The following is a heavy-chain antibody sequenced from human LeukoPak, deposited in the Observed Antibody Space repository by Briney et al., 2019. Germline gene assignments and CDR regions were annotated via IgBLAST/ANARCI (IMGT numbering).Heavy chain of an antibody. V-gene: IGHV3-7*03. CDR1: GFTFSSYS. J-gene: IGHJ4*02. CDR3: ARDLTDYFDY. CDR2: IKQDGSEK. Sequence: PGGSLRLSCAASGFTFSSYSMNWVRQAPGKGLEWVANIKQDGSEKYYVDSVKGRFTISRDNAKNSLYLQMNSLRAEDTAVYYCARDLTDYFDYWGQGTLVTVSS.